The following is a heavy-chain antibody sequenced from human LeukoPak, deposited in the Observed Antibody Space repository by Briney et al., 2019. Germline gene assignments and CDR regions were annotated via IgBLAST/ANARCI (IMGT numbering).Heavy chain of an antibody. CDR1: GFTFSSYE. CDR3: AKEYGSGSSFTHKFYFDY. V-gene: IGHV3-48*03. D-gene: IGHD3-10*01. J-gene: IGHJ4*02. CDR2: ISNSGSTK. Sequence: GGSLRLSCAASGFTFSSYEMNWIRQAPGKGLEWISYISNSGSTKYYAYSVKGRFTISRDNSKKTLYLQMNSLRAEDTAVYYCAKEYGSGSSFTHKFYFDYWGQGTLVTVSS.